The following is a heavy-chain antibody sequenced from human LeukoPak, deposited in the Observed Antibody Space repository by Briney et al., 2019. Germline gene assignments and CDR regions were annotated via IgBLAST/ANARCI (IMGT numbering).Heavy chain of an antibody. CDR3: AKDLHYGSADY. CDR2: ISGSGGST. J-gene: IGHJ4*02. Sequence: GGSLRLSCAASGFTFSSYAMSWVRQAPGKGLEWVSAISGSGGSTYYADSVKGRFTISRDSAKNALYLQMNSLRAEDTAVYYCAKDLHYGSADYWGQGTLVTVSS. CDR1: GFTFSSYA. D-gene: IGHD3-10*01. V-gene: IGHV3-23*01.